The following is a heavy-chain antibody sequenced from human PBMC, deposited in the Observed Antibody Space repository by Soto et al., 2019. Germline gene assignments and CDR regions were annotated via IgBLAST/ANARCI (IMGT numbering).Heavy chain of an antibody. V-gene: IGHV4-31*03. Sequence: QVQLQESGPGLVKPSQTLSLTCTVSGGTISSGGYYWSWIRQHPGKCLEWIGYIYYSGSTYYNPSLKSRVTISVDTSKNQFSLKLSSVTAADTAVYYCARGRTSSPTPGDYWGQGTLVTVSS. CDR3: ARGRTSSPTPGDY. CDR2: IYYSGST. J-gene: IGHJ4*02. CDR1: GGTISSGGYY. D-gene: IGHD2-2*01.